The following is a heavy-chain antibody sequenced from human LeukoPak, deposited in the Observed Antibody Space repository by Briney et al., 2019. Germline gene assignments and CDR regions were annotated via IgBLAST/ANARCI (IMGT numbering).Heavy chain of an antibody. CDR2: ISSSSSYI. CDR3: APQGIAVADY. J-gene: IGHJ4*02. CDR1: GFTFSSYS. Sequence: PGGSLRLSCVPSGFTFSSYSMSWVRQAPGKGLEWVSSISSSSSYIYYADSVKGRFTISRDNAKHSLYLQMNSLRAEDTAVYYCAPQGIAVADYWGQGTLVTVSS. D-gene: IGHD6-19*01. V-gene: IGHV3-21*01.